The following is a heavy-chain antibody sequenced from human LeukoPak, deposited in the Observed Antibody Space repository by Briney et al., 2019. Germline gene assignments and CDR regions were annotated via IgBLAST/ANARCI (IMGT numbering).Heavy chain of an antibody. V-gene: IGHV1-3*01. J-gene: IGHJ6*02. CDR2: INAGNGNT. CDR3: ARDLGLWFEGDYYYGMDV. Sequence: ASVNVSCKTSGYAFTSYAMHWVRQAPGQRLEWMGWINAGNGNTKYSQKFQGRVTITRDTSASTAYMELSSLRSEDTAVYYCARDLGLWFEGDYYYGMDVWGQGTTVTVSS. CDR1: GYAFTSYA. D-gene: IGHD3-10*01.